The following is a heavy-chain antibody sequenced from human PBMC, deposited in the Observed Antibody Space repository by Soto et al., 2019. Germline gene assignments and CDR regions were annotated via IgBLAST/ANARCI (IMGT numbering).Heavy chain of an antibody. CDR2: INPNSGGT. J-gene: IGHJ5*02. CDR3: ARGDVVVPAAIFSYNWFDP. D-gene: IGHD2-2*01. CDR1: GYTFTGYC. V-gene: IGHV1-2*04. Sequence: ASVKVSCKASGYTFTGYCMHWVRQAPGQGLEWMGWINPNSGGTNYAQKFQGWVTMTRDTSISTAYMELSRLRSDDTAVYYCARGDVVVPAAIFSYNWFDPWGQ.